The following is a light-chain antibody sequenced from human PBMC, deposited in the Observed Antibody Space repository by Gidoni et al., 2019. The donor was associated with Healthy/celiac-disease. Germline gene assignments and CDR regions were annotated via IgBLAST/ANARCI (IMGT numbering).Light chain of an antibody. J-gene: IGKJ1*01. V-gene: IGKV4-1*01. CDR2: WAS. CDR3: QQYYSTPRT. Sequence: DIVMTQSPDSLAVSLGERATINCKSSQSVLYSSNNKNYLDWYQQEPGQPPKLRIYWASTRESGVPDRFSGSGSGTDLTLTISSLQAEDVAVYYCQQYYSTPRTFGQGTKVEIK. CDR1: QSVLYSSNNKNY.